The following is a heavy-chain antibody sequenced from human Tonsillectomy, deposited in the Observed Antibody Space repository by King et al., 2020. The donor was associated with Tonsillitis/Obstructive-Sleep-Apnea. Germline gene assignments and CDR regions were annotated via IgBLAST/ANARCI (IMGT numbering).Heavy chain of an antibody. J-gene: IGHJ4*02. CDR1: GFTFDDYA. Sequence: VQLVESGGGLVQPGRSLRLSCAASGFTFDDYAMHWVRQAPGKGLEWVSGISWNSGGVGYADSVKGRFTISRDNAKNSLYLQMNSLRAEDTALYCCAKDHYYDRSGYFFHWGQGTLVTVSS. CDR2: ISWNSGGV. V-gene: IGHV3-9*01. D-gene: IGHD3-22*01. CDR3: AKDHYYDRSGYFFH.